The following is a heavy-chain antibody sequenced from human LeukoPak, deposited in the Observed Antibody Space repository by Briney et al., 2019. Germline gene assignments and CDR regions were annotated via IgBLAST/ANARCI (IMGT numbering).Heavy chain of an antibody. CDR3: ASNMITMVRGVLS. Sequence: SVKVSCKASGGTFSSYAISWVRQAPGQGLECMGRIIPIFGTANYAQKFQGRVTITTDESTSTAYMELSSLRSEDTAVYYCASNMITMVRGVLSWGQGTLVTVSS. CDR2: IIPIFGTA. J-gene: IGHJ4*02. V-gene: IGHV1-69*05. CDR1: GGTFSSYA. D-gene: IGHD3-10*01.